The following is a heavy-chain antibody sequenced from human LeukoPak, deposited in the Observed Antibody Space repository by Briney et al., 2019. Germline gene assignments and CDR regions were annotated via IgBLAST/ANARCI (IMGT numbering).Heavy chain of an antibody. V-gene: IGHV3-48*03. CDR2: ISTSGSTQ. Sequence: QPGGSLRLSCAASGFTFSSFEMNWVRQAPGKGLEWVSYISTSGSTQYYADPVKGRFTISRDNAKNSLFLQMNSLRAEDTAVYYCARADYPDYWGQGTLVTVSS. CDR1: GFTFSSFE. D-gene: IGHD4/OR15-4a*01. J-gene: IGHJ4*02. CDR3: ARADYPDY.